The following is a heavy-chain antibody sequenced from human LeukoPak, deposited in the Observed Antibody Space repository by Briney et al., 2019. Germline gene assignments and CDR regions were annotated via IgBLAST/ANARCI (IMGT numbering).Heavy chain of an antibody. Sequence: GGSLRLSCVASGFTFSNYAMSWVRQAPGKGLEWVSAISGSGGRAYYADSVKGRFTIPRDNSENTLFLQMNSLRAEDTAVYYCAKFRNCGGDCYQWFDSWGQGTLVTVSS. J-gene: IGHJ5*01. CDR3: AKFRNCGGDCYQWFDS. V-gene: IGHV3-23*01. D-gene: IGHD2-21*02. CDR2: ISGSGGRA. CDR1: GFTFSNYA.